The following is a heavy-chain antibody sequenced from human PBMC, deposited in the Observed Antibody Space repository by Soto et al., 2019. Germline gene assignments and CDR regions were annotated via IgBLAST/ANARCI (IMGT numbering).Heavy chain of an antibody. V-gene: IGHV3-21*01. Sequence: GGSLILSCAASGFPFSSYSMNWVRQAPGKGLEWVSSISSSSSYIYYADSVKGRFTISRDNAKNSLCLQMNSLRAEDTAVYYCARDASTSVQGDAFDIWGQGTMVTVSS. CDR1: GFPFSSYS. J-gene: IGHJ3*02. CDR2: ISSSSSYI. D-gene: IGHD1-1*01. CDR3: ARDASTSVQGDAFDI.